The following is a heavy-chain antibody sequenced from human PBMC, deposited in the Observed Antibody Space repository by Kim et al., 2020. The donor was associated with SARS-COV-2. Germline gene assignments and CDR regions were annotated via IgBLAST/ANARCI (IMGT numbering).Heavy chain of an antibody. Sequence: GGSLRLSCAASGFTFSDHYMSWIRQAPGKWLEWVSYISSTSGYTNYADSVKGRFTISRDNAKNSLYLRMNSLRADDTAVYYCASRYCSGGYCYTGAFDIWGQGTIVTVSS. V-gene: IGHV3-11*03. CDR1: GFTFSDHY. CDR2: ISSTSGYT. CDR3: ASRYCSGGYCYTGAFDI. J-gene: IGHJ3*02. D-gene: IGHD2-15*01.